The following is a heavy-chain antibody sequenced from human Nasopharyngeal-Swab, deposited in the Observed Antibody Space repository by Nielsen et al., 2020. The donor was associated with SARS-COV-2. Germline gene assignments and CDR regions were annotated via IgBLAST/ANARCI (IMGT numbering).Heavy chain of an antibody. V-gene: IGHV3-53*01. CDR2: IYSDGTT. CDR3: ARDLGYRNGMNV. D-gene: IGHD2-2*01. Sequence: GESLKISCAASGFSVRSDYMNWVRQAPGKGLEWVSVIYSDGTTHYTDSVKGRFSISRDDSKNTLDLQMNSLRVDDTAVYYCARDLGYRNGMNVWGQGTTVTVSS. CDR1: GFSVRSDY. J-gene: IGHJ6*02.